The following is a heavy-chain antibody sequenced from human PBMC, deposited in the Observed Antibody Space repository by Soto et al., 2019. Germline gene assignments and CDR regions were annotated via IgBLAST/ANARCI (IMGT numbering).Heavy chain of an antibody. J-gene: IGHJ4*01. V-gene: IGHV3-23*01. CDR3: ANVARSYGSGWYYFDS. CDR2: ISNNADRT. Sequence: GGSLRLSCAASGFTFSSHVMSWVRQAPGKGLEWVSGISNNADRTYYANFVKGHFTISRDNSNNTLYLQLNSLRPEDTAVYYCANVARSYGSGWYYFDSWGHGIMVTVPS. D-gene: IGHD6-19*01. CDR1: GFTFSSHV.